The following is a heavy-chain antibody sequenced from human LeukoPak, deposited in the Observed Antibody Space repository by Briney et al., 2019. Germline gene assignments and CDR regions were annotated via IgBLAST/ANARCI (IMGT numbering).Heavy chain of an antibody. CDR3: ARHGNIVVLPDASKAFDI. D-gene: IGHD2-2*01. J-gene: IGHJ3*02. CDR2: IFYSGST. CDR1: GGSISSSSYY. V-gene: IGHV4-39*01. Sequence: SETLSLTCTVSGGSISSSSYYWGWIRQPPGKGLEWIGSIFYSGSTYYNPSLESRVTISVDTSKNQFSLKVTSVTAADTAVYYCARHGNIVVLPDASKAFDIWGQGTMVTVSS.